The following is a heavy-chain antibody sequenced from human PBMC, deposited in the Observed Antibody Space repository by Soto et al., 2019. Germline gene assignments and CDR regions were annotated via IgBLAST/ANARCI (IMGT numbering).Heavy chain of an antibody. J-gene: IGHJ3*02. CDR1: GFTFSGHW. CDR3: AREAGYCSRTSCYRRAFDT. CDR2: INTDGGSS. D-gene: IGHD2-2*01. V-gene: IGHV3-74*03. Sequence: EVQLVESGGDLVQPGGSLRLSCAASGFTFSGHWMHCVRQVPGKGLEWVSRINTDGGSSAYADSVKGRFTISRDNAKNTLYLQMNGLRAEDTAVYYCAREAGYCSRTSCYRRAFDTWGQGTTVTVSS.